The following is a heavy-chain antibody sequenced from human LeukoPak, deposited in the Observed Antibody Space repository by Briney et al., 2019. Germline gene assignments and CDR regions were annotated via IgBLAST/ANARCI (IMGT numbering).Heavy chain of an antibody. CDR3: ATDPLSSSWYLIDY. CDR1: GFTFSSYL. D-gene: IGHD6-13*01. V-gene: IGHV3-7*01. J-gene: IGHJ4*02. Sequence: GGSLRLSCAASGFTFSSYLMTWVRQAPGKGLECVAHINQDGSEVYYVDSVKGRFTISRDNAKKSLYLLMNSLRAEDTAVYYCATDPLSSSWYLIDYWGQATLVTVSS. CDR2: INQDGSEV.